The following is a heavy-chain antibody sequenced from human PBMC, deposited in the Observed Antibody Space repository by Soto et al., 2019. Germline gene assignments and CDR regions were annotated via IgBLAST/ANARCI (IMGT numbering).Heavy chain of an antibody. Sequence: GGSLRLSCAASGFAFSNYAMSWVRQAPGKGLEWVAAISGSAGNYGATYYANSVKGRFTISRDNAENRLYLQMNSLRAEDTALYNCAKSRTVADAFDVWGQGTMVTVSS. CDR1: GFAFSNYA. CDR3: AKSRTVADAFDV. J-gene: IGHJ3*01. D-gene: IGHD6-19*01. V-gene: IGHV3-23*01. CDR2: ISGSAGNYGAT.